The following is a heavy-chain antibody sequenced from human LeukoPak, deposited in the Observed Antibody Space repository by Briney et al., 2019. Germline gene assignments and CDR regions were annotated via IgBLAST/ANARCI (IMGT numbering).Heavy chain of an antibody. CDR2: ISSSSRTI. J-gene: IGHJ4*02. Sequence: PGGSLRLPCGASGFTFSSYSMNWVRQAPGKGLEWVSYISSSSRTIYYADSVKGRFTISRDNAKNSLYLQMNSLRAEDTAVYYCARGPLPDYWGQGTLVTVSS. CDR3: ARGPLPDY. V-gene: IGHV3-48*04. CDR1: GFTFSSYS.